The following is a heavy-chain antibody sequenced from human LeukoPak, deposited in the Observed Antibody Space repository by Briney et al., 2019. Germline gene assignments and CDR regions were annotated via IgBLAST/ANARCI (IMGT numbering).Heavy chain of an antibody. J-gene: IGHJ5*02. V-gene: IGHV1-2*02. CDR2: INPNSGAT. CDR1: GYTLTGYY. D-gene: IGHD3-10*01. CDR3: ARGGYYGSGNDFRFDP. Sequence: ASVKVSCKASGYTLTGYYMHWVRQAPGQGLEWMGWINPNSGATNYAQKFQGRVTMTRDMSISTAYVELSRLRSDDTAVYYCARGGYYGSGNDFRFDPWGQGTLVTVSS.